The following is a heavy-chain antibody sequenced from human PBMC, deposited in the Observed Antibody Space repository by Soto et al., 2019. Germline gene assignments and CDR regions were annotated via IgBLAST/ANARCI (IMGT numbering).Heavy chain of an antibody. J-gene: IGHJ4*02. CDR2: ISWNSGSI. CDR3: AKGEGSSGYYSLVDY. D-gene: IGHD3-22*01. CDR1: GFTFDDYA. Sequence: EVQLVESGGGLVQPGRSLRLSCAASGFTFDDYAMHWVRQAPGKGLEWVSGISWNSGSIGYADSVKGRFTISRDNAKNSLYLQMNSLRAEDTALYYCAKGEGSSGYYSLVDYWGQGTLVTFAS. V-gene: IGHV3-9*01.